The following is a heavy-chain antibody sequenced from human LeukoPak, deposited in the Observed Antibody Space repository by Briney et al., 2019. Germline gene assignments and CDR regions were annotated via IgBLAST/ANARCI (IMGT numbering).Heavy chain of an antibody. Sequence: GESLKISCKGSGYIFTTYWIAWVRQMPGKGLEWMGTVYPGDSETRDNPSFQGQVTISTDKSINTAYPQWSSLKASDTAMYYCARHKGYGNYYYYDLDVRGQGTTVTVSS. CDR3: ARHKGYGNYYYYDLDV. CDR2: VYPGDSET. V-gene: IGHV5-51*01. J-gene: IGHJ6*02. D-gene: IGHD5-18*01. CDR1: GYIFTTYW.